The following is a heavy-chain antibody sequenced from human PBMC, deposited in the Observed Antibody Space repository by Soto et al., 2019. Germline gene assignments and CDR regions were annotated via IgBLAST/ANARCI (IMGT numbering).Heavy chain of an antibody. CDR1: GGSINNYY. CDR3: ARLTPRIPAAAGWFDP. V-gene: IGHV4-59*01. J-gene: IGHJ5*02. Sequence: SETLSLTCTVSGGSINNYYWSWIRQPPGKGLECIGYIYYSGSTNYNPSLKSRVTISLDTSNNQFSLKLSSVTAADTAVYFCARLTPRIPAAAGWFDPWGQGTLVTVSS. CDR2: IYYSGST. D-gene: IGHD2-2*01.